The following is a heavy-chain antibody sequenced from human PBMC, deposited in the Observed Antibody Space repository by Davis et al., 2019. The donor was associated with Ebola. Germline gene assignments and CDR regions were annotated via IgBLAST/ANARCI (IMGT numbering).Heavy chain of an antibody. D-gene: IGHD4-17*01. J-gene: IGHJ6*02. Sequence: SQTLSLTCAVSGDTVPSNSAAWNWIRQSPSRGLEWLGRTYYRSKWYNDYAVSVKSRITINPDTSKNQFSLQLNSVTPEDTAVYYCARDPVATGILGYYYGMDVWGQGTTVTVSS. CDR3: ARDPVATGILGYYYGMDV. V-gene: IGHV6-1*01. CDR1: GDTVPSNSAA. CDR2: TYYRSKWYN.